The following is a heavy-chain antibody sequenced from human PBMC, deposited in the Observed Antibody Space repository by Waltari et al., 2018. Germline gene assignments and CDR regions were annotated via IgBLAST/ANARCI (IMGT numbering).Heavy chain of an antibody. CDR1: GYTLTSYA. CDR3: ARSGGIVVVVAATFDY. V-gene: IGHV1-3*01. J-gene: IGHJ4*02. D-gene: IGHD2-15*01. CDR2: INAGNGNT. Sequence: QVQLVQSGAEVKKPGASVKVSCKASGYTLTSYAMHWVRQAPGQRLEWMGWINAGNGNTKYSQKFQGRVTITRDTSASTAYMELSSLRSEDTAVYYCARSGGIVVVVAATFDYWGQGTLVTVSS.